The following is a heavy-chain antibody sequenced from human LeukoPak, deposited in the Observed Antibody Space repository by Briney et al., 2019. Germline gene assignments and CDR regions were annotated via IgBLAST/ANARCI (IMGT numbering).Heavy chain of an antibody. CDR3: ASTPADSSGYQTGYFDY. Sequence: SETLSLTCTVSGGSISSYYWSWIRQPPGKGLEWIGYIYYSGSTNYNPSLKSRVTISVDTSKNQFSLKLSSVTAADTAVYYCASTPADSSGYQTGYFDYWGQGTLVTVSS. CDR2: IYYSGST. V-gene: IGHV4-59*01. D-gene: IGHD3-22*01. CDR1: GGSISSYY. J-gene: IGHJ4*02.